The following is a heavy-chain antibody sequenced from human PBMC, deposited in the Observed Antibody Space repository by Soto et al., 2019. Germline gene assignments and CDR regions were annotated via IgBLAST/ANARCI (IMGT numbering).Heavy chain of an antibody. Sequence: GGSLRLSCAASGFTVSSNYMSWVRQAPGKGLEWVSLIYSGDNTCYADSVKGRFTISRDNSKNTLYLQMNSLRAEDTAVYYCARDLSARGVYFDYWGQRTLVTVSS. CDR1: GFTVSSNY. CDR3: ARDLSARGVYFDY. V-gene: IGHV3-53*01. CDR2: IYSGDNT. J-gene: IGHJ4*02. D-gene: IGHD3-10*01.